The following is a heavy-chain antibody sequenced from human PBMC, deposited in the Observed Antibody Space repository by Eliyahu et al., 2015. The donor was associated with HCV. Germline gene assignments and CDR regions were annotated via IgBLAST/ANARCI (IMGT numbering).Heavy chain of an antibody. Sequence: GPGLVKPSETLSLTCTVSGGSISSYYWNWIRQPPGKGLEWIGYIYYSGSTNYNPSLKSRVTISVDTSRNQFSLKLNSVTAADTAVYYCARQIFTVTTFDYWGQGTLVTVSS. D-gene: IGHD4-17*01. J-gene: IGHJ4*02. CDR2: IYYSGST. V-gene: IGHV4-59*12. CDR1: GGSISSYY. CDR3: ARQIFTVTTFDY.